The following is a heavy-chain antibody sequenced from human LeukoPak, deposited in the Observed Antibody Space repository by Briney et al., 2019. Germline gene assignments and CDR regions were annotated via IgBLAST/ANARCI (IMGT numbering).Heavy chain of an antibody. J-gene: IGHJ4*02. CDR2: IYSGGST. CDR3: ARARPIVGATRGYFDY. V-gene: IGHV3-66*02. CDR1: GFTVSSNY. D-gene: IGHD1-26*01. Sequence: GGSLRLSCAASGFTVSSNYMSWVSQAPGKGLEWVSVIYSGGSTYYADSVKGRFTISRDNSKNTLYLQMNSLRAEDTAVYYCARARPIVGATRGYFDYWGQGTLVTVSS.